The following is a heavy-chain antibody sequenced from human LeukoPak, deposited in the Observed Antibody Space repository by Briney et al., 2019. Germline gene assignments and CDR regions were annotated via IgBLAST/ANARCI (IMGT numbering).Heavy chain of an antibody. V-gene: IGHV4-59*01. J-gene: IGHJ6*02. CDR3: ARDRYGSNYYYYGMDV. D-gene: IGHD5-24*01. Sequence: PSETLSLTCTVPGGSISSYYWSWIRQPPGKGLEWIAYIYYSGSTDYNPSLKSRVTISVDTSKNQFSLKLSSVTAADTAVYYCARDRYGSNYYYYGMDVWGQGTTVTVSS. CDR1: GGSISSYY. CDR2: IYYSGST.